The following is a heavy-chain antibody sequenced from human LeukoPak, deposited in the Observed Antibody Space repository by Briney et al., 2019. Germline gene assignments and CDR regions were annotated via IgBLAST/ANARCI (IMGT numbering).Heavy chain of an antibody. D-gene: IGHD2/OR15-2a*01. J-gene: IGHJ3*02. CDR1: GDSISGYY. CDR2: IYYSGST. V-gene: IGHV4-59*01. CDR3: ARPTTTLDAFDI. Sequence: SETLSLTCTVSGDSISGYYWSWIRQPPGKGLEWIGSIYYSGSTSYNPSLKSRVTFSLDTSKNQFSLKLTSMTPADTAVYYCARPTTTLDAFDIWGQGTMVTVSS.